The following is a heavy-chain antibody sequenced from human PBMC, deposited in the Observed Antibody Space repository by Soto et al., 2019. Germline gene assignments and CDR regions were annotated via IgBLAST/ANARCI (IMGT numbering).Heavy chain of an antibody. J-gene: IGHJ4*02. CDR1: GFTFSSYS. CDR2: ISSSSSYI. CDR3: ARDLGSSSGWYGGHYFDY. D-gene: IGHD6-19*01. V-gene: IGHV3-21*01. Sequence: VQLVESGGGLVKPGGSLRLSCAASGFTFSSYSMNWVRQAPGKGLEWVSSISSSSSYIYYADSVKGRFTISRDNAKNSLYLQMNSLRAEDTAVYYCARDLGSSSGWYGGHYFDYWGQGTLVTVSS.